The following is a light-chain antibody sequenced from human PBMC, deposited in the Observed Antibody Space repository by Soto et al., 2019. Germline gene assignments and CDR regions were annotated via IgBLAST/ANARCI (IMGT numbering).Light chain of an antibody. CDR2: GAS. Sequence: EIVLTQSPGTLSLSPGERATLSCRASQSVSSSYLAWYQQKPGQAPRLLIHGASSRATGIPDRFSGSGSGTDFTLTISRLEPEDFAVYYCQQRNSWPWLTFGGGTRVEIK. V-gene: IGKV3D-20*02. CDR1: QSVSSSY. CDR3: QQRNSWPWLT. J-gene: IGKJ4*01.